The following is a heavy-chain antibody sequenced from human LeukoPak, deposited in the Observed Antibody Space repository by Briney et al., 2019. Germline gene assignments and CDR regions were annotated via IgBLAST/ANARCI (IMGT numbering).Heavy chain of an antibody. V-gene: IGHV3-48*04. CDR3: ARGGWSRSSREKATEYYYYMDV. J-gene: IGHJ6*03. Sequence: GGSLRLSCAASGFTFSSYSMNWVRQAPGKGLEWVSYISSISSSSTYYADSVKGRFTISRDNAKNSLYLQMNSLRAEDTAVYYCARGGWSRSSREKATEYYYYMDVWGKGTTVTISS. D-gene: IGHD6-13*01. CDR2: ISSISSSST. CDR1: GFTFSSYS.